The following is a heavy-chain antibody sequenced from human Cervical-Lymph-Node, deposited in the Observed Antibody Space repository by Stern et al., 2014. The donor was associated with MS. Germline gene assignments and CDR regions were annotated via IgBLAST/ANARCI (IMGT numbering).Heavy chain of an antibody. CDR1: GYTLTELS. V-gene: IGHV1-24*01. CDR2: FDPEDGET. Sequence: QVQLVQSGAEVKKPGASVKVSCKVSGYTLTELSMHWVRQAPGKGLEWMGGFDPEDGETIYAQKFQGRVTMTEDTSTDTAYMELSSLRSEDTAVYYCATALYGSGSYYKLNWFDPWGQGTLVTVSS. CDR3: ATALYGSGSYYKLNWFDP. J-gene: IGHJ5*02. D-gene: IGHD3-10*01.